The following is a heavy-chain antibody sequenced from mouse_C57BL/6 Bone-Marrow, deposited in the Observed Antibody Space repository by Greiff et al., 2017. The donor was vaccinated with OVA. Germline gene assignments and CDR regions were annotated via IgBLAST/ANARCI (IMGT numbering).Heavy chain of an antibody. D-gene: IGHD1-1*01. CDR2: FYPGSGSI. CDR1: GYTFTEYT. Sequence: VKLMESGAELVKPGASVKLSCKASGYTFTEYTIHWVKQRSGQGLEWIGWFYPGSGSIKYNEKFKDKATLTADKSSSTVYMELSRLTSEDSAVYFCARHEEGSYYYGQYYFDYWGQGTTLTVSS. J-gene: IGHJ2*01. V-gene: IGHV1-62-2*01. CDR3: ARHEEGSYYYGQYYFDY.